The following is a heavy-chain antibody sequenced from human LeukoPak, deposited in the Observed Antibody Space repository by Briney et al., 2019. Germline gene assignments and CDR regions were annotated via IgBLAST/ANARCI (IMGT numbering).Heavy chain of an antibody. CDR3: ARGALEYSGYDQTFDY. D-gene: IGHD5-12*01. CDR2: ISYDGSNK. Sequence: PGGSLRLSCAASGFTFSSYAMHWVRQAPGKGLEWVAVISYDGSNKYYADSVKGRFTISRDNSKNTLYLQMNSLRAEDTAVYYCARGALEYSGYDQTFDYWAQGTLVTVSS. V-gene: IGHV3-30-3*01. J-gene: IGHJ4*02. CDR1: GFTFSSYA.